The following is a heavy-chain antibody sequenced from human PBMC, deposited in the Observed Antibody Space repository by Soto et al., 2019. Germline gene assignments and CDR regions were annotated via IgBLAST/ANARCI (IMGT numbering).Heavy chain of an antibody. Sequence: QITLKESGPPLVKPTQTLTLTCTFSGFSLSTSGVGVGWIRQPPGKALEWLALISWDDDKRYRPYLRSRLTTTKDTSTNQVVLTMTNIDPVDTATYYCALRRDGSGYYYVAWGQGTLVTVSS. CDR1: GFSLSTSGVG. V-gene: IGHV2-5*02. D-gene: IGHD3-22*01. J-gene: IGHJ5*02. CDR3: ALRRDGSGYYYVA. CDR2: ISWDDDK.